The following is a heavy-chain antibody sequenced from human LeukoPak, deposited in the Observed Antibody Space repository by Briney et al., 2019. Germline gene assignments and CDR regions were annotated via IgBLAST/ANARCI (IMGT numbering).Heavy chain of an antibody. D-gene: IGHD6-13*01. CDR2: VSGSGDST. J-gene: IGHJ1*01. V-gene: IGHV3-23*01. CDR1: GFTFSTYA. Sequence: QAGGSLRLSCAASGFTFSTYAMSWVRQTPGKGLEWVSAVSGSGDSTYYADSVKGRFTISRDNSKNTLYLHMNSLRAEDTAIYYCAKGDDIAAAGTLHFDHWGQGTLVTVSS. CDR3: AKGDDIAAAGTLHFDH.